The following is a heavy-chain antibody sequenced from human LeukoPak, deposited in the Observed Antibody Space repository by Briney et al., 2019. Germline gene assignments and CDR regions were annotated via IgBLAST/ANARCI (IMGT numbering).Heavy chain of an antibody. Sequence: PGGSLRLSCAASGFTFSSYAMSWVRQAPGKGLEWVSAISGSGGSTYYADSVKGRFTISRDSSKNTLYLQMNSLRAEDTAVYYCARGWDFVEMATITGYYWGQGTLVTVSS. CDR3: ARGWDFVEMATITGYY. CDR1: GFTFSSYA. J-gene: IGHJ4*02. D-gene: IGHD5-24*01. CDR2: ISGSGGST. V-gene: IGHV3-23*01.